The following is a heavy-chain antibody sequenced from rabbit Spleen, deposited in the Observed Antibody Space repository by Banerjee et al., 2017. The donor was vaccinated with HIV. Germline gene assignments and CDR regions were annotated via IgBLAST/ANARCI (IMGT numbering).Heavy chain of an antibody. J-gene: IGHJ4*01. CDR2: IAGSSSGFT. CDR3: ARASNNGGSRANL. V-gene: IGHV1S40*01. Sequence: QSLEESGGGLVQPEGSLALTCKASGFSFSSSDYMCWVRQAPGKGLEWISCIAGSSSGFTYSATWAKGRFTISKTSSTTVTLQMTSLTAADTATYFCARASNNGGSRANLWGPGTLVTVS. CDR1: GFSFSSSDY. D-gene: IGHD2-1*01.